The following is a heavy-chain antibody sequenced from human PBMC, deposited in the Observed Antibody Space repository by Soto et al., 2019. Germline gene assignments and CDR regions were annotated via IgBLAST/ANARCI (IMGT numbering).Heavy chain of an antibody. Sequence: EVQLVESGGDVVQPGGSLRLSCAASGFTFSSYWMHWVRQDPEKGLVWVSRINGDGISTSYADSVKGRFTISRDNAKDTLYLHMNSLGAEDTAVYYCARISQGTYCRGGNCYSDYWGQGTLVTVSS. CDR1: GFTFSSYW. D-gene: IGHD2-15*01. V-gene: IGHV3-74*01. CDR2: INGDGIST. CDR3: ARISQGTYCRGGNCYSDY. J-gene: IGHJ4*02.